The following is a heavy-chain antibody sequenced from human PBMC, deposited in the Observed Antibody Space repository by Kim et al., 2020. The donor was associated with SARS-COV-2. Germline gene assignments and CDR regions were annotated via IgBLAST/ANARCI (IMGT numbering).Heavy chain of an antibody. Sequence: SVKVSCKVFGETFSSYNINWVRQAPGQGLEWMGRIIPMVGNADYAQKFQGRVTITADRSTSTAYMDVSSLRSEDTAMYYCARPAGGFGDSLDYWGQGTL. CDR1: GETFSSYN. V-gene: IGHV1-69*02. CDR3: ARPAGGFGDSLDY. J-gene: IGHJ4*02. D-gene: IGHD3-10*01. CDR2: IIPMVGNA.